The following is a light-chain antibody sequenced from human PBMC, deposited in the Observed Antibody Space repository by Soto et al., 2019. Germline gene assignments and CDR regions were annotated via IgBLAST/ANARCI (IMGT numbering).Light chain of an antibody. CDR2: GAS. CDR1: QSVSTK. CDR3: LHYYEWPRWT. V-gene: IGKV3-15*01. J-gene: IGKJ5*01. Sequence: EILMTQSPAALSVSPVGTSTLCCSASQSVSTKLAWYQQKPGQAPRLLINGASTRATGVPARFSGWGSGTEFTLTISSLQSEDFAVYYCLHYYEWPRWTFGQGTRLEI.